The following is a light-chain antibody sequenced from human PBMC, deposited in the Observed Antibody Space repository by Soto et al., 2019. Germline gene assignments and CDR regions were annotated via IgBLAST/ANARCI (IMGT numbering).Light chain of an antibody. Sequence: DIVMTQSPDSLAVSLGERATINCKSSQSVLYSSNNKNYLAWYQQKPGQPPKLLIYWASTRESGVPDRFSGSGSGTDFTLTISSLQDEDVAVYYCQQYYSTPLTFGPGTKVHIK. CDR3: QQYYSTPLT. CDR1: QSVLYSSNNKNY. J-gene: IGKJ3*01. V-gene: IGKV4-1*01. CDR2: WAS.